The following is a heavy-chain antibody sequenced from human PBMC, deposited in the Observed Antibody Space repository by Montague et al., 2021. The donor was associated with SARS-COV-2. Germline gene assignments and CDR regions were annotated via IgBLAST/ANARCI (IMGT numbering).Heavy chain of an antibody. D-gene: IGHD1-1*01. J-gene: IGHJ2*01. CDR1: SGSISNDIYY. Sequence: SETLSLTCTVSSGSISNDIYYCGWIHQPSGKGPEWIGGSRYGGTSYYNPTLKSRATISIDTSKNQCSLKMTAVTAADTAVYFCARQDRQLRFDPWGRGTLVTVSS. V-gene: IGHV4-39*01. CDR3: ARQDRQLRFDP. CDR2: SRYGGTS.